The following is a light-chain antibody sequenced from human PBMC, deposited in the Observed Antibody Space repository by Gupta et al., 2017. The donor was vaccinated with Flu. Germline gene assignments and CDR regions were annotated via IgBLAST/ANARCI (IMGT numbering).Light chain of an antibody. CDR2: DAS. Sequence: IVLTQSPATLSLSPGERFTLSCTSSQNINNFLAWYQQRPGQGPRLLISDASNRTNGIPARFIGSGSWAEFTLTIKGLSREDVAVYYCQQRSTCPITFGGGTKVDIK. J-gene: IGKJ4*01. CDR3: QQRSTCPIT. V-gene: IGKV3-11*01. CDR1: QNINNF.